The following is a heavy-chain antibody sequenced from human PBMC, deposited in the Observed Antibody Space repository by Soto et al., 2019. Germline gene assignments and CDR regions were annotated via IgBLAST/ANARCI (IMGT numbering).Heavy chain of an antibody. CDR3: AKRPSFLSGYYARHFDY. CDR1: GFTFSSYA. Sequence: GGSLRLSCAASGFTFSSYAMSWVRQAPGKGLEWVSAISGSGGSTYYADSVKGRFTISRDNSKNTLYLQMNSLRAEDTAVYYCAKRPSFLSGYYARHFDYWGQGTLVTVSS. J-gene: IGHJ4*02. D-gene: IGHD3-3*01. V-gene: IGHV3-23*01. CDR2: ISGSGGST.